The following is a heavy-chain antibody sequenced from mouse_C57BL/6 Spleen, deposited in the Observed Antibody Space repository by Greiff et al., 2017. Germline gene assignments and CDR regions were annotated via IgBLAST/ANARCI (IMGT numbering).Heavy chain of an antibody. Sequence: VQLQQPGAELVKPGASVKMSCKASGYTFTSYWITCVKQRPGQGLEWIGDIYPGSGSTNYNEKFKSKATLTVDTSSSTAYMQLSSLTSEDSAVYYCAREVRRYWYFDVWGTGTTVTVSS. V-gene: IGHV1-55*01. CDR2: IYPGSGST. J-gene: IGHJ1*03. CDR1: GYTFTSYW. CDR3: AREVRRYWYFDV.